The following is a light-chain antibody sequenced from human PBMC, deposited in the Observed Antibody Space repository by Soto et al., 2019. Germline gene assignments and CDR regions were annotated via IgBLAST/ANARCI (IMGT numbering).Light chain of an antibody. CDR1: NSNIGSKY. J-gene: IGLJ2*01. CDR2: RNN. Sequence: QSVLTQPPSASGTPGQRVTISCSGSNSNIGSKYAYWYQQFPGTAPKLLIYRNNQRPSGVPDLFSGSKSGTSASLAISDLRSEDEADYYCASWDASVGGPAFGGGTKVTVL. CDR3: ASWDASVGGPA. V-gene: IGLV1-47*01.